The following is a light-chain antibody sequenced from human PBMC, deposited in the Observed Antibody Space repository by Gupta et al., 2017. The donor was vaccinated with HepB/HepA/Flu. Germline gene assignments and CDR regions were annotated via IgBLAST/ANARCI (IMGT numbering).Light chain of an antibody. CDR1: QSVSSN. CDR3: QQYNIWPLT. Sequence: GERVTLACRASQSVSSNLAWYQQKPGQAPRLLMYGASTRAIGIPARFSGSGSGTEFTLTISSLQSEDFAVYYCQQYNIWPLTFGGGTKVEIK. V-gene: IGKV3-15*01. J-gene: IGKJ4*01. CDR2: GAS.